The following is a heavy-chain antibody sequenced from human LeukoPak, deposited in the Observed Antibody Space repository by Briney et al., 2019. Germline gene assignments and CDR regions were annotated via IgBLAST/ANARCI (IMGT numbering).Heavy chain of an antibody. CDR2: IYSGGST. CDR3: ARDCSSTSCYDY. CDR1: GFTVSSNY. J-gene: IGHJ4*02. V-gene: IGHV3-53*01. Sequence: GGSLRLSCAASGFTVSSNYISWVRQAPGKGLEWVSVIYSGGSTYYADSVKGRFTISRDNSKNTLYLQMNSLRAEDTAVYYCARDCSSTSCYDYWGQGTLVTVSS. D-gene: IGHD2-2*01.